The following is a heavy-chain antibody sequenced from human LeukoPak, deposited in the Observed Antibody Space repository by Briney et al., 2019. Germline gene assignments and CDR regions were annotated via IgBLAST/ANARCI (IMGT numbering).Heavy chain of an antibody. CDR1: GGSISSYY. Sequence: PSETLSLTCTVSGGSISSYYWSWIRQPPGKGLEWIGYIYYSGSTNYNPSLKSRVTISVDTSKNQFSLKLSSVTAADTAVYYCARWSGYYALDAFDIWGQGTMVTVSS. CDR3: ARWSGYYALDAFDI. J-gene: IGHJ3*02. D-gene: IGHD3-3*01. V-gene: IGHV4-59*01. CDR2: IYYSGST.